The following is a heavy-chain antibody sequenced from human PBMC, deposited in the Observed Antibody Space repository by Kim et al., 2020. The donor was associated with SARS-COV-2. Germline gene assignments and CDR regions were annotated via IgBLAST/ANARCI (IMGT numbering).Heavy chain of an antibody. D-gene: IGHD6-19*01. CDR2: ISAYNGNT. J-gene: IGHJ6*02. CDR1: GYTFTSYG. CDR3: ARDSPTKGYSSGWYNYYGMDV. Sequence: ASVKVSCKASGYTFTSYGISWVRQAPGQGLEWMGWISAYNGNTNYAQKLQGRVTMTTDTSTSTAYMELRSLRSDDTAVYYCARDSPTKGYSSGWYNYYGMDVWGQGTTVTVSS. V-gene: IGHV1-18*04.